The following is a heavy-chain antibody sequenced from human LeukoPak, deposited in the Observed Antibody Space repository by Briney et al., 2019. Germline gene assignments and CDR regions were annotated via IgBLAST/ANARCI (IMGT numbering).Heavy chain of an antibody. CDR3: ARDFPYSSGGSWLRAEGWFDP. CDR1: GGSISSYY. CDR2: IYTSGST. Sequence: PSETLSLTCTVSGGSISSYYWSWIRQPAGKGLEWIGRIYTSGSTNYNPSLKSRVTISVDTSKNQFSLKLSSVTAADTAVYYCARDFPYSSGGSWLRAEGWFDPWGQGTLVTVSS. D-gene: IGHD2-15*01. J-gene: IGHJ5*02. V-gene: IGHV4-4*07.